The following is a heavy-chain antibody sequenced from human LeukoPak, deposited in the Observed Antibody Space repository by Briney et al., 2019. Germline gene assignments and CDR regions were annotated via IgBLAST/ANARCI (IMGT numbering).Heavy chain of an antibody. CDR3: ASKYSRGWYVDY. J-gene: IGHJ4*02. D-gene: IGHD6-19*01. Sequence: AGGSLRLSCAASGFTFSTYSMIWVRQAPGKGLEWVSSISSSSSYIYYADSVTGRFTISRDNAKNSLYLPLNSLRAEDTAVYYCASKYSRGWYVDYWGQGTLVTVSS. CDR1: GFTFSTYS. CDR2: ISSSSSYI. V-gene: IGHV3-21*01.